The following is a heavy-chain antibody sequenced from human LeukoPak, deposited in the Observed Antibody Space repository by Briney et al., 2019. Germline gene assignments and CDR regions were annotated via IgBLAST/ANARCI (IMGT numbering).Heavy chain of an antibody. J-gene: IGHJ6*03. CDR2: IYRTGTT. D-gene: IGHD6-6*01. CDR1: GGSLSSLNW. CDR3: ARGYRYSSSGFYYYMDV. V-gene: IGHV4-4*02. Sequence: SETLSLTCAVSGGSLSSLNWWSWVRQSPGKGLEWIGEIYRTGTTNYKPSLKGRVTISVDTSKNQFSLKLSSVTAADTAVYYCARGYRYSSSGFYYYMDVWGKGTTVTVSS.